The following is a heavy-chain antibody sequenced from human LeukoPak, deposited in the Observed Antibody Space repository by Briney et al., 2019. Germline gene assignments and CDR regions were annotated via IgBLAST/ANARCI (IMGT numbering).Heavy chain of an antibody. Sequence: PSETLSLTCTVAGGSISGYYWSWIRQPPGKGLEWIGYIYNSGSTNYNPSLKSRVTISVDSSKNQFSVKLRSVTAADTAVYYCARTYSGSAIDYWGQGTLVTVSS. D-gene: IGHD1-26*01. J-gene: IGHJ4*02. CDR1: GGSISGYY. CDR3: ARTYSGSAIDY. V-gene: IGHV4-59*01. CDR2: IYNSGST.